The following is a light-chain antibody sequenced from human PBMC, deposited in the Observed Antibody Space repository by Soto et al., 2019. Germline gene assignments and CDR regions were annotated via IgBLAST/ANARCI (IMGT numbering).Light chain of an antibody. CDR3: LQYNGYYRT. J-gene: IGKJ1*01. CDR1: QTISGR. V-gene: IGKV1-5*01. Sequence: DIQMTQSTSTLSASVGDTVTITCRASQTISGRLAWYQQRPGKAPNLLIFDASTLESGVPSRFSGSGSGTTRTLTISRLQSDDCATYYCLQYNGYYRTFGQGTKAEI. CDR2: DAS.